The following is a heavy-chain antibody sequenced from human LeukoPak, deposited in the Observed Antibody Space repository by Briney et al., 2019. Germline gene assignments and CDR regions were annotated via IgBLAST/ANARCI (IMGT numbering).Heavy chain of an antibody. J-gene: IGHJ3*02. D-gene: IGHD1-26*01. Sequence: GGSLRLSCAASGFTFSSYGMHWVRQAPGKGLEWVAFIRYDGSNKYYADSVKGRFTISRDNSKNTLYLQMNSLRAEDTAVYYCAKDSYSGSYSDAFDIRGQGTMVTVSS. CDR2: IRYDGSNK. CDR3: AKDSYSGSYSDAFDI. V-gene: IGHV3-30*02. CDR1: GFTFSSYG.